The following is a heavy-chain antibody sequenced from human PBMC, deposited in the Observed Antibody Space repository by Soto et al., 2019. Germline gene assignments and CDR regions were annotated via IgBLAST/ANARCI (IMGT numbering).Heavy chain of an antibody. CDR1: GFIFNTHT. V-gene: IGHV3-33*05. CDR2: ISYDGSK. D-gene: IGHD3-22*01. CDR3: PAGIVVVMPSGMDV. Sequence: GGSLRLSCAASGFIFNTHTMHWVRQAPGQGLEWVSTISYDGSKIYADSVKGRFTISRDNSENTLYLQMNSLKTEDTAVYSCPAGIVVVMPSGMDVWSQATTVTVSS. J-gene: IGHJ6*02.